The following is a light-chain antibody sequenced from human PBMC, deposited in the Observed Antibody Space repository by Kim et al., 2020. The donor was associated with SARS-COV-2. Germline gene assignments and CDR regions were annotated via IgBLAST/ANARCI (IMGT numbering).Light chain of an antibody. CDR1: QSVRSN. Sequence: SPGETAPLSGRASQSVRSNVAWYQQKRGQAPRLLIYGASTRATDIPARFSGSGSGTDFTLTISSLQSEDLAVYHCQQYDDWPPWTFGQGTKVDIK. J-gene: IGKJ1*01. CDR3: QQYDDWPPWT. CDR2: GAS. V-gene: IGKV3-15*01.